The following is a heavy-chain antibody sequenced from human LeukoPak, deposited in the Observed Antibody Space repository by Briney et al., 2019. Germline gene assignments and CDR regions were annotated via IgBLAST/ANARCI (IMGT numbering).Heavy chain of an antibody. D-gene: IGHD3-22*01. CDR2: IIPIFGTA. Sequence: ASVKVSCKASGYTFTGYYMHWVRQAPGQGLEWMGGIIPIFGTANYAQKFQGRVTITADESTSTAYMELSSLRSEDTAVYYCARGAHLSFVVITSFDYWGQGTLVTVSS. J-gene: IGHJ4*02. V-gene: IGHV1-69*13. CDR1: GYTFTGYY. CDR3: ARGAHLSFVVITSFDY.